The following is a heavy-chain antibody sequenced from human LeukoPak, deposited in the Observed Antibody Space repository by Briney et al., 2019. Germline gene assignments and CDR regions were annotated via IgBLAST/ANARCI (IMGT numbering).Heavy chain of an antibody. J-gene: IGHJ1*01. Sequence: GGSLRLSCAASGFTFSSYAMSWVRQAPGKGLESVSATSGSGGSTYYADSVKGRFTISRDNAKNSLYLQMNSLRAEDTAIYYRARVDYDRSGEDANAEYFQHWGQGTLVTVSS. CDR3: ARVDYDRSGEDANAEYFQH. V-gene: IGHV3-23*01. CDR1: GFTFSSYA. CDR2: TSGSGGST. D-gene: IGHD3-22*01.